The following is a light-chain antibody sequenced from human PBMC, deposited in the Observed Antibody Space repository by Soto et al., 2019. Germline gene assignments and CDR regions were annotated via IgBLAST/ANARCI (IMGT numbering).Light chain of an antibody. V-gene: IGLV1-40*01. J-gene: IGLJ1*01. CDR1: SSNIGAGHD. Sequence: QSVLTQPPSVSGAPGQRVTISCTGSSSNIGAGHDVHWYRQLPGTAPKLLIYGNNNRPSGVPDRFSGSKSGTSASLAITGLQAEDEDDDDYQSYDSSLSGYVFATGTKLTVL. CDR3: QSYDSSLSGYV. CDR2: GNN.